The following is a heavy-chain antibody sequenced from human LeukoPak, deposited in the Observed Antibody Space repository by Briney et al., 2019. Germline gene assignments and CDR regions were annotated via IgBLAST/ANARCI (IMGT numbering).Heavy chain of an antibody. D-gene: IGHD2-8*01. CDR2: IYYSGST. Sequence: PSETLSLTCTVSGGSISSGGYYWSWIRQHPGKGLEWIGYIYYSGSTYYNPSLKSRVTISVDTSKNQFSLKLSSVTAADTAVYYCARVIRGLSVHYFDYWGQGTLVTVSS. CDR1: GGSISSGGYY. CDR3: ARVIRGLSVHYFDY. V-gene: IGHV4-31*03. J-gene: IGHJ4*02.